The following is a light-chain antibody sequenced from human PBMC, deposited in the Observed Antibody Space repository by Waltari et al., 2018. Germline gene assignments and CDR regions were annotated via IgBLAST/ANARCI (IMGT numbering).Light chain of an antibody. V-gene: IGLV1-47*01. J-gene: IGLJ1*01. CDR3: AAWDDSLSGPI. Sequence: QSVLTQPPSASGTPGQRVTISCSGSHSNLGSNYVYWYQQLPGTAPKLLIYKDSQRPSGVPDRFSGSKSGTSASLAISGLRSEDEADYYCAAWDDSLSGPIFATGTKVTV. CDR1: HSNLGSNY. CDR2: KDS.